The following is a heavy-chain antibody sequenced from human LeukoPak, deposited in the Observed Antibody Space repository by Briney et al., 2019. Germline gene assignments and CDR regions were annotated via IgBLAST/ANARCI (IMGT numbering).Heavy chain of an antibody. D-gene: IGHD4-17*01. CDR1: GFTFGSFW. J-gene: IGHJ4*02. CDR2: IYSGGNT. V-gene: IGHV3-53*01. CDR3: ARRAGEYSHPYDY. Sequence: PGGSLRLSCAASGFTFGSFWTHWVRQVPGKGLEWVSFIYSGGNTHYSDSVKGRFTISRDNSKNTLYLQMNSLRAEDTAVYYCARRAGEYSHPYDYWGQGTLVTVSS.